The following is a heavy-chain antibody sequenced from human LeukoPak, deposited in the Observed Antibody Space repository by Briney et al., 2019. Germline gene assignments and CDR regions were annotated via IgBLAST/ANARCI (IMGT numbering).Heavy chain of an antibody. CDR3: ARDKDGYNHEYYFDH. CDR1: GFTFSSYG. Sequence: HPGGSLRLSCVASGFTFSSYGMHWVRQAPGKGLEWVAVISHDDSNKYYADSVKGRFSISRDNSKNTLYLQMNSLRTEDTAVYYCARDKDGYNHEYYFDHWGQGTLVTVSS. V-gene: IGHV3-30*03. J-gene: IGHJ4*02. CDR2: ISHDDSNK. D-gene: IGHD5-24*01.